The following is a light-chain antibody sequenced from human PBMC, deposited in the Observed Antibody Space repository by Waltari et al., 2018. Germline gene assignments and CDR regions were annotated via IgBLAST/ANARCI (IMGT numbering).Light chain of an antibody. Sequence: ETVMTQSPPTLSVSPGDRATLPCRASQSVSSDLAWYQQKPGQAPRLLNYGASTRATGIPGRFSGSGSGTEFTLTISSLQAEDFAVYCCQQYNNWPLTFGGGTKVEI. CDR1: QSVSSD. J-gene: IGKJ4*01. CDR3: QQYNNWPLT. V-gene: IGKV3-15*01. CDR2: GAS.